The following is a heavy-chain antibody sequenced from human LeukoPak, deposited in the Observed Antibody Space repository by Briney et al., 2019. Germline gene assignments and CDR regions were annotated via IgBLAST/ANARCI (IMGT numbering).Heavy chain of an antibody. CDR3: ARQGYYYDSSGYFDY. D-gene: IGHD3-22*01. CDR2: IYYSGST. J-gene: IGHJ4*02. CDR1: GGSISSYY. V-gene: IGHV4-59*08. Sequence: SETLSLTCTVSGGSISSYYWSWIRQPPGKGLEWIGYIYYSGSTNYNPSLKSRVTISVDTSKNQFSLKLSSVTAADTAVYYCARQGYYYDSSGYFDYWGQGTLVTVSS.